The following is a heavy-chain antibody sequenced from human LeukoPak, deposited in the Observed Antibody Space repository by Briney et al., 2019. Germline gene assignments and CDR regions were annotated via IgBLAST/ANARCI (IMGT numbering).Heavy chain of an antibody. Sequence: PGGSLRLSCAASGFTFSSYWMSWGREAPGKGLEWVANIKQNGFDKYYVGSVRGRFTISRDNAKNSLYLQMNSLRAEDTAVYYCARDVAWSKSAFDIWGQGTMVTVSS. D-gene: IGHD3-3*01. CDR1: GFTFSSYW. CDR2: IKQNGFDK. CDR3: ARDVAWSKSAFDI. V-gene: IGHV3-7*01. J-gene: IGHJ3*02.